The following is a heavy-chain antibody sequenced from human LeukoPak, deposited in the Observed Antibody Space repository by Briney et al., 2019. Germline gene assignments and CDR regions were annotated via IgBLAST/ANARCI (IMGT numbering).Heavy chain of an antibody. J-gene: IGHJ5*02. CDR3: ARDTELYSSSHVYNWFDP. V-gene: IGHV4-59*01. CDR1: GGSISSYY. D-gene: IGHD6-6*01. Sequence: MSSETLSLTCTVSGGSISSYYWSWIRQPPGKGLEWIGYIYYSGSTNYNPSLKSRVTISVDTSKNQFSLKLSSVTAADTAVYYCARDTELYSSSHVYNWFDPWGQGTLVTVSS. CDR2: IYYSGST.